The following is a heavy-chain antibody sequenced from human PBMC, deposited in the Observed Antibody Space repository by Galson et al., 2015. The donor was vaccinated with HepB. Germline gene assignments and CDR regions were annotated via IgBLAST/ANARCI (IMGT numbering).Heavy chain of an antibody. CDR3: AKDVSGNSGA. J-gene: IGHJ5*02. Sequence: SLRLPCPASGFTFSRYGMHWVRQSPGKGLEWVSFIQYDDSSKTYADSVKGRFTISRDNSNNTLFLQMNSLRAEDTDLYYCAKDVSGNSGAWGQGTLVTVSS. V-gene: IGHV3-30*02. CDR2: IQYDDSSK. D-gene: IGHD4-23*01. CDR1: GFTFSRYG.